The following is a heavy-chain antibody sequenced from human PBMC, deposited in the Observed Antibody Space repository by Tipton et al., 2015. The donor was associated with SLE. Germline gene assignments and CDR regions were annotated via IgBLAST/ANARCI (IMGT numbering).Heavy chain of an antibody. CDR1: GGSISSNNYY. V-gene: IGHV4-39*01. D-gene: IGHD1-26*01. CDR2: VYATGST. J-gene: IGHJ4*02. CDR3: ARRPWEPRSFDD. Sequence: LRLSCTVSGGSISSNNYYWAWIRQTPGKGLEWIGTVYATGSTYYNPSLKSRVTMSVDTSRNNFSLRLSSVTAADTAVYYCARRPWEPRSFDDWGQGTLVTVSS.